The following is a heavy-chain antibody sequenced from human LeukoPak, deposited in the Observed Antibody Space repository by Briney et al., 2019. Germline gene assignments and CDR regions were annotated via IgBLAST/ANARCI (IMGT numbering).Heavy chain of an antibody. CDR1: GFTFSSYE. Sequence: GGSLRLSCAASGFTFSSYEMNWVRQAPGKGLEWVSYISSSGNTIYYADSVKGRFTMSRDNAKNSLYLQMNSLRAEDTAVFYCATNDYGASDYWGQGTLVTVSS. D-gene: IGHD4-17*01. V-gene: IGHV3-48*03. J-gene: IGHJ4*02. CDR2: ISSSGNTI. CDR3: ATNDYGASDY.